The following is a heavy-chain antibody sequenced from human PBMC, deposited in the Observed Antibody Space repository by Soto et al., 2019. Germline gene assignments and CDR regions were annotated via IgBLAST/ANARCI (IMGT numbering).Heavy chain of an antibody. CDR1: GFTFSSYS. V-gene: IGHV3-21*01. Sequence: EVQLVESGGGLVKPGGSLRLSCAASGFTFSSYSMNWVRQAPGKGLEWVSSISTSSTYIYYADSLKGRLTISKDNAKNLLYLQMNSLKAEDTAVYFCARGYGDYGGDFYYGMAVWGQGTTVTVSS. CDR3: ARGYGDYGGDFYYGMAV. D-gene: IGHD4-17*01. J-gene: IGHJ6*02. CDR2: ISTSSTYI.